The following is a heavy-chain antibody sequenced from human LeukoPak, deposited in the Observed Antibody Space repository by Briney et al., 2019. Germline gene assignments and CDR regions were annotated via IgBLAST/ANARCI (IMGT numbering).Heavy chain of an antibody. D-gene: IGHD3-22*01. V-gene: IGHV3-73*01. CDR3: TRHVSGNYADFDH. CDR1: GFTFSGSA. CDR2: IRSKTNNYAT. Sequence: GGSLRLSCVASGFTFSGSAIHWVRQASGKGLESVGHIRSKTNNYATTYAASVKGRFTISRDDSKNTAYLQMNSLKTEDTAVYYCTRHVSGNYADFDHWGQGTLVTVSS. J-gene: IGHJ4*02.